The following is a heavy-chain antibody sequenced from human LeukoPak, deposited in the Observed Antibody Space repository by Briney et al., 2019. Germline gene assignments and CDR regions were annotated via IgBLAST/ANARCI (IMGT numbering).Heavy chain of an antibody. Sequence: SETLSLTCTVSGYSISSGYYWGWIRQPPGKGLEWIGSIYHSGSTYYNPSLKSRVTISVDTSKNQFSLKLSSVTAADTAVYYCARTLVGATTNWGQGTLVTVSS. D-gene: IGHD1-26*01. CDR3: ARTLVGATTN. J-gene: IGHJ4*02. CDR1: GYSISSGYY. CDR2: IYHSGST. V-gene: IGHV4-38-2*02.